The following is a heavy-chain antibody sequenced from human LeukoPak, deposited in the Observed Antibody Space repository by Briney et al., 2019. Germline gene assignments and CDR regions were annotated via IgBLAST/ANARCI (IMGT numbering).Heavy chain of an antibody. CDR2: INHSGST. Sequence: PSETLSLTCTVSGYSISGGYYWSWIRQPPGKGLEWIGEINHSGSTNYNPSLKSRVTISVDTSKNQFSLKLSSVTAADTAVYYCARDLTYYYDSSGNWFDPWGQGTLVTVSS. CDR1: GYSISGGYY. V-gene: IGHV4-38-2*02. D-gene: IGHD3-22*01. J-gene: IGHJ5*02. CDR3: ARDLTYYYDSSGNWFDP.